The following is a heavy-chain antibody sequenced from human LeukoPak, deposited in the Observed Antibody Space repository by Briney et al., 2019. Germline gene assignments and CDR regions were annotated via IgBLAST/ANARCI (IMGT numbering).Heavy chain of an antibody. CDR3: ARNYSPFDY. D-gene: IGHD3-10*01. V-gene: IGHV3-48*01. CDR2: ISSDSGII. J-gene: IGHJ4*02. Sequence: GGSLRLSCAASGFTFSVYSMNWVRQAPGRGLEWVSYISSDSGIIYYADSVKGRFTISRDNAKNSLYLQMDNLRAAVTAVYYCARNYSPFDYWGQGTLVTVSS. CDR1: GFTFSVYS.